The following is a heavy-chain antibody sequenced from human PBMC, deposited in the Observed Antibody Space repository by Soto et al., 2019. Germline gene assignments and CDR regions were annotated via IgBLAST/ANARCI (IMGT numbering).Heavy chain of an antibody. CDR2: ISGSGGNT. Sequence: GGSLRLSCAASGFTFSSYAMNWVRQAPGKGLEWVSGISGSGGNTYYADSVKGRFTISRDNSKNTLYLQMNSLRAEDTAVYYCAKDKGGYSPNYYFDYWGQGTLVTVSS. CDR3: AKDKGGYSPNYYFDY. CDR1: GFTFSSYA. J-gene: IGHJ4*02. V-gene: IGHV3-23*01. D-gene: IGHD3-10*01.